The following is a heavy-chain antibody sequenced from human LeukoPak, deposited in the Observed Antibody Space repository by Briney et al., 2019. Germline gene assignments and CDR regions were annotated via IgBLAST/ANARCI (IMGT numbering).Heavy chain of an antibody. V-gene: IGHV4-4*07. CDR1: GGSISSYY. CDR3: ARAVLDIAAAGTENWLDP. CDR2: VYTSGST. Sequence: KPSETLSLTCTVSGGSISSYYWSWLRQPAGKGLEWSGRVYTSGSTNYNPSLKSRVTMSVATSKNQFSLKLSSVTAADTAVYYCARAVLDIAAAGTENWLDPWGQGTLVTVSS. J-gene: IGHJ5*02. D-gene: IGHD6-13*01.